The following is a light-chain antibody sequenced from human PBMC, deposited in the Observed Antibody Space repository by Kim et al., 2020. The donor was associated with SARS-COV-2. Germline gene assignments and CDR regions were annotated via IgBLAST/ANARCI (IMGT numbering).Light chain of an antibody. CDR2: GAS. CDR3: QFYGGSPLYT. V-gene: IGKV3-20*01. CDR1: QSISSTY. J-gene: IGKJ2*01. Sequence: SPGERATLSCRASQSISSTYLAWYQQRPGQSPTLIIYGASTRDTGIPGRFSGSGSGTDFSLTISRLEPEDFAVYYCQFYGGSPLYTFGRGTKLEI.